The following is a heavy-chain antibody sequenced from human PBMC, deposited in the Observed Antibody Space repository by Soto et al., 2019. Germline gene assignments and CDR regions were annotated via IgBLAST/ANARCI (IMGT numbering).Heavy chain of an antibody. CDR3: AKDRGSSSYYYYGMDV. D-gene: IGHD6-13*01. J-gene: IGHJ6*02. CDR1: GFTFSSYG. Sequence: PGGSLRLSCAASGFTFSSYGMHWVRQAPGKGLEWVAVISYDGSNKYYADSVKGRFTISRDNSKNTLYLQINSLRAEDTAVYYCAKDRGSSSYYYYGMDVWGQGTTVTVSS. CDR2: ISYDGSNK. V-gene: IGHV3-30*18.